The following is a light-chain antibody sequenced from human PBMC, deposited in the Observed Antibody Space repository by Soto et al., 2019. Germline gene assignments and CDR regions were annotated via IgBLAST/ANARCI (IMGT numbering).Light chain of an antibody. Sequence: DIVMTQSPLSLPVTPGDPASSSCRSSQSLLHSNGYNYLDWYLQKPGQSPQLLIYLGSNRASGVPDRFSGSGSGTDFTLTISSLQPEDFATYYCQQANSCPPLTFGGGTKVDIK. CDR3: QQANSCPPLT. CDR2: LGS. J-gene: IGKJ4*01. CDR1: QSLLHSNGYNY. V-gene: IGKV2-28*01.